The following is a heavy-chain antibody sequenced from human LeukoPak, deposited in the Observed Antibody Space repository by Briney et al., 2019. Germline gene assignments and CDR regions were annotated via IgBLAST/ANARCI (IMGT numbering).Heavy chain of an antibody. CDR3: ARLTRYCSSTSCYTFVDY. D-gene: IGHD2-2*02. CDR2: IYTSGST. Sequence: PLEPLSLTCNVSGGSISSYYWSWIRQPPGKGLEWIGYIYTSGSTNYNPSLKSRVTISVDTSKNQFSLKLSSVTAADTAVYYCARLTRYCSSTSCYTFVDYWGQGTLVTVSS. V-gene: IGHV4-4*09. CDR1: GGSISSYY. J-gene: IGHJ4*02.